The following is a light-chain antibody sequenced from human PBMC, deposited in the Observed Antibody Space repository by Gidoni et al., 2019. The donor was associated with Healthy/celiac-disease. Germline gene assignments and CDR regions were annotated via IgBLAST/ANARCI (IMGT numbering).Light chain of an antibody. CDR3: QQYYSTRPWT. J-gene: IGKJ1*01. Sequence: DIVMTQSPASLAVSLGERATINCKSSQSVLYSSNNKNYLAWYQQKPGQPPKLLIYWASTRESGVPDRFSGSGSGTDFTLTISSLQAEDVAVYYCQQYYSTRPWTFGQGTKVEIK. V-gene: IGKV4-1*01. CDR2: WAS. CDR1: QSVLYSSNNKNY.